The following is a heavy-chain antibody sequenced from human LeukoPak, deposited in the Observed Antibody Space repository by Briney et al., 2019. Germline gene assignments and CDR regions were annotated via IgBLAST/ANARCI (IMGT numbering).Heavy chain of an antibody. CDR1: GLTFSDYY. CDR3: AREADYDFWSGYYPNGYYYYGMDV. D-gene: IGHD3-3*01. V-gene: IGHV3-11*01. CDR2: ISSSGSTR. Sequence: PGGSLRLSCAASGLTFSDYYMSWIRQAPGKGLEWVSYISSSGSTRYYADSVKGRFTISRDNAKNSLYLQMNSLRAEDTAVYYCAREADYDFWSGYYPNGYYYYGMDVWGQGTTVTVSS. J-gene: IGHJ6*02.